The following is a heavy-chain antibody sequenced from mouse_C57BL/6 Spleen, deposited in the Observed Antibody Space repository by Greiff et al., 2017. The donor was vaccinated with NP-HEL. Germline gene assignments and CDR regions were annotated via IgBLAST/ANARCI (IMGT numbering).Heavy chain of an antibody. CDR1: GYTFTDYE. Sequence: QVHVKQSGAELVRPGASVTLSCKASGYTFTDYEMHWVKQTPVHGLEWIGAIDPETGGTAYNQKFKGKAILTADKSSSTAYMELRSLTSEDSAVYYCTRSPYYYAMDYWGQGTSVTVSS. CDR2: IDPETGGT. V-gene: IGHV1-15*01. J-gene: IGHJ4*01. CDR3: TRSPYYYAMDY.